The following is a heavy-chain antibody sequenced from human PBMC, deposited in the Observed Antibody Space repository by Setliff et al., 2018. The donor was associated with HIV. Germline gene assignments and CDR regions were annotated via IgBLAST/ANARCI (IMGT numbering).Heavy chain of an antibody. Sequence: SVKVSCKASGGTFSSYAISWVRQAPGQGLEWMGGIIPILGIANYAQKFQGRVTLTADKSTGTAYMELSSLRSEDTAVYYCARAISGWYTQGATFDYWGQGTLVTVSS. CDR1: GGTFSSYA. V-gene: IGHV1-69*10. J-gene: IGHJ4*02. D-gene: IGHD6-19*01. CDR3: ARAISGWYTQGATFDY. CDR2: IIPILGIA.